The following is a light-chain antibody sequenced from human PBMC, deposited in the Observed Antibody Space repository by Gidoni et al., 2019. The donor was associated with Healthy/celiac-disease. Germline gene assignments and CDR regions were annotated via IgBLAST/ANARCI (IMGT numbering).Light chain of an antibody. CDR2: GAS. J-gene: IGKJ3*01. CDR3: QKYGSSLFT. V-gene: IGKV3-20*01. CDR1: QSVSSSY. Sequence: EIVLTQSPGTLSLSPGERATLSCRASQSVSSSYLAWYQQKPGQAPRILIYGASSRATGIPDRFSGSGSGTDFTLTISRLEPEDFAVYYCQKYGSSLFTFGPGTKVDIK.